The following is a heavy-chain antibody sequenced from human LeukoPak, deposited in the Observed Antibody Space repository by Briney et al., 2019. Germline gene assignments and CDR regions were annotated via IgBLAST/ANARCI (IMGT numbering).Heavy chain of an antibody. CDR1: GFTFSSYA. CDR2: KSYDGSNK. CDR3: ARDGEAMVYFDY. J-gene: IGHJ4*02. Sequence: GRSLRLSCAASGFTFSSYAMHWVRQAPGKGLEWVAVKSYDGSNKYYADSVKGRFTISRDNSKNTLYLQMNSLRAEDTAVYYCARDGEAMVYFDYWGQGTLVTVSS. V-gene: IGHV3-30*04. D-gene: IGHD5-18*01.